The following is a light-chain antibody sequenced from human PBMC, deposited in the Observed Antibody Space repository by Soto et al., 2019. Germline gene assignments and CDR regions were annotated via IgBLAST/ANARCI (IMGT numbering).Light chain of an antibody. CDR3: MQALQTPT. CDR2: LGS. Sequence: DIVMTQSPLSLPVTPGEPASISCRSSQSLLHSNGYNYLDWYLQKPGQSPQLLIYLGSNRASGXPXKVSGSGSGTDFTLKISRVEAEDVGVYYCMQALQTPTFGQGTKLEIK. CDR1: QSLLHSNGYNY. V-gene: IGKV2-28*01. J-gene: IGKJ2*01.